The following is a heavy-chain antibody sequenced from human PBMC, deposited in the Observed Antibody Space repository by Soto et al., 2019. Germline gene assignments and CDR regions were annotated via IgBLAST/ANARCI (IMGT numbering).Heavy chain of an antibody. Sequence: RLSCDVSGFTFSDFGLDWVRQAPGKGLEWVAIISHDGSKRFYADSVKGRFTISRDNSKNTLYLQMSSLRPEDTALYYCAKTATYVDGYDNTGYSSEDYWGHGTLVTVSS. CDR2: ISHDGSKR. CDR1: GFTFSDFG. CDR3: AKTATYVDGYDNTGYSSEDY. V-gene: IGHV3-30*18. D-gene: IGHD3-22*01. J-gene: IGHJ4*01.